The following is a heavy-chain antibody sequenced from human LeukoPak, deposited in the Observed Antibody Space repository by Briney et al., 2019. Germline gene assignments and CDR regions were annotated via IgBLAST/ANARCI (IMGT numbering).Heavy chain of an antibody. Sequence: GGSLRLSCAASGFTFNYYWMSWVRQTPGKGLEWLAIIKPDGSEKYYVDSVRGRFTISRDNAKSSVHLQMNGLRAEDTAIYYCARDGHYFAMDVWGQGTTVTVSS. J-gene: IGHJ6*02. CDR2: IKPDGSEK. V-gene: IGHV3-7*03. CDR3: ARDGHYFAMDV. CDR1: GFTFNYYW.